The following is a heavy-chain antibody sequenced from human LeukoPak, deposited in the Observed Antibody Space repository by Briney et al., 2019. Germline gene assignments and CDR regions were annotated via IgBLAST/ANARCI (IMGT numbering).Heavy chain of an antibody. Sequence: GESLKISCQGSGYSVTSYWIGWVRQVPGKGLEWMGIIYPGDSDTRYSPCFQGQVTISAHKTISTAYLQWSSLKASDTAMYYCARHQNKAPDYWGQGTLVTVSS. V-gene: IGHV5-51*01. CDR3: ARHQNKAPDY. J-gene: IGHJ4*02. D-gene: IGHD2/OR15-2a*01. CDR2: IYPGDSDT. CDR1: GYSVTSYW.